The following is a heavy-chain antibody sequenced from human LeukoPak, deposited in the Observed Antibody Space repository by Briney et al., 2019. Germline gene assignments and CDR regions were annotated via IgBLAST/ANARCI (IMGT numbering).Heavy chain of an antibody. CDR3: AREGALTVTKDAFDI. V-gene: IGHV4-38-2*02. D-gene: IGHD4-17*01. Sequence: EPSETLSLTCTVSGYSISSGYYWGWIRQPPGKGLEWIGSIYHSGSTYYNPSLKSRVTISVDTSKNQFSLKLSSVTAADTAVYYCAREGALTVTKDAFDIWGQGTMITVSS. CDR1: GYSISSGYY. J-gene: IGHJ3*02. CDR2: IYHSGST.